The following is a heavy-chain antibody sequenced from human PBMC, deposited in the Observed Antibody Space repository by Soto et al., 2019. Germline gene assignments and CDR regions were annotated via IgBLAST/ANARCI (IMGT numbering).Heavy chain of an antibody. V-gene: IGHV3-23*01. CDR3: AKHYDFWSGYFDY. CDR2: LRGRGGST. D-gene: IGHD3-3*01. CDR1: GFTVSSSS. J-gene: IGHJ4*02. Sequence: PGGSLNLSCAASGFTVSSSSMTKVRQAPGKGLEGVSALRGRGGSTHYADPVHGRLTISRDHSKNTLYLQMNSLRAEDTAVYYCAKHYDFWSGYFDYWGQGTLVTVSS.